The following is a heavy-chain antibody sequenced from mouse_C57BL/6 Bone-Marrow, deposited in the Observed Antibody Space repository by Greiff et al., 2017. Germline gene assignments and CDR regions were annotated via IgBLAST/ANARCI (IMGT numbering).Heavy chain of an antibody. Sequence: VKLMESGAELARPGASVKLSCKASGYTFTSYGIRWVKQRTGQGLEWIGEIYPRSGNTYYNEKFKGKATLTADKSSSTAYMELRSLTSEDSAVYVCARGDGSSPPFDYWGQGTTRTVSS. CDR1: GYTFTSYG. CDR2: IYPRSGNT. D-gene: IGHD1-1*01. V-gene: IGHV1-81*01. J-gene: IGHJ2*01. CDR3: ARGDGSSPPFDY.